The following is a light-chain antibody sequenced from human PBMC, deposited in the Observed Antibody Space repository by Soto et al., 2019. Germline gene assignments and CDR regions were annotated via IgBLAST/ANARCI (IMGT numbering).Light chain of an antibody. V-gene: IGKV3-11*01. Sequence: TQSPSTLSASVGDTVTVTCRASQGVKTFLVWYQQRPGQAPRLLIHDASHRAAGIPARFSGSGFGTDFTLTISSLEPEDAAVYYCQQRSNWPPITFGQGTRLGI. CDR2: DAS. J-gene: IGKJ5*01. CDR3: QQRSNWPPIT. CDR1: QGVKTF.